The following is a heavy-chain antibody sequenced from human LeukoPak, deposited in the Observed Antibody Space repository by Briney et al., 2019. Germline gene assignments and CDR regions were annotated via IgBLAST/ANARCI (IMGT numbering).Heavy chain of an antibody. CDR3: AKGVVCYSSTNTRLDDY. CDR2: IRYDGSNK. J-gene: IGHJ4*02. CDR1: GFTFSSYG. V-gene: IGHV3-30*02. D-gene: IGHD2-15*01. Sequence: GGSLRLSCAASGFTFSSYGMHWVRQAPGKGLEWVAFIRYDGSNKYYADSVKGRFTISRDNSKNTLYLQMNSLRAEDTAVYYCAKGVVCYSSTNTRLDDYWGQGTLVTVSS.